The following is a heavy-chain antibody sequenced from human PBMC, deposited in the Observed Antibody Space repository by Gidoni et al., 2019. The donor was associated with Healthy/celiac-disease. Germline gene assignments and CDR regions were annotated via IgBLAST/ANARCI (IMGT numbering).Heavy chain of an antibody. J-gene: IGHJ4*02. V-gene: IGHV1-24*01. CDR3: ATPGSGGSSWGLFDY. Sequence: QVQLVQSGAEVKKPGASGKVSCKVAGYTLTELSRHWVRQAPGNGLEWRGGFDPEDGDTIYAQQFQGRVPMTEDTSTDTAYMELSSLRSEATAVYYCATPGSGGSSWGLFDYWGQGTLVTVSS. CDR1: GYTLTELS. CDR2: FDPEDGDT. D-gene: IGHD6-13*01.